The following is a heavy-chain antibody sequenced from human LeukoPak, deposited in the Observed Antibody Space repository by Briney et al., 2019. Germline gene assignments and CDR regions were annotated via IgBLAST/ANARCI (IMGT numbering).Heavy chain of an antibody. D-gene: IGHD3-16*01. J-gene: IGHJ3*02. CDR2: LSSKYET. CDR1: GFIVSRNY. CDR3: YGIHLGDSFDI. V-gene: IGHV3-53*01. Sequence: QPGGSLRLSCAASGFIVSRNYMGWVRQAPGKGLEWVSALSSKYETYYADSVKGRFTISRDNSENTLYLQMNALRAEDTALYYCYGIHLGDSFDIWGRGTMAIVFS.